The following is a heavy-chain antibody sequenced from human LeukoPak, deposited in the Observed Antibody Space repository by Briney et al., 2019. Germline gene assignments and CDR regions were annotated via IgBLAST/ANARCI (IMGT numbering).Heavy chain of an antibody. V-gene: IGHV4-4*02. D-gene: IGHD3-10*01. CDR3: ARAGRLLWFGELPKSYYYYGMDV. J-gene: IGHJ6*02. CDR2: IYHSGST. Sequence: SETLSPTCAVSGGSISSSNWWSWVRQPPGKGLEWIGEIYHSGSTNYNPSLKSRVTISVDKSKNQFSLKLSSVTAADTAVYYCARAGRLLWFGELPKSYYYYGMDVWGQGTTVTVSS. CDR1: GGSISSSNW.